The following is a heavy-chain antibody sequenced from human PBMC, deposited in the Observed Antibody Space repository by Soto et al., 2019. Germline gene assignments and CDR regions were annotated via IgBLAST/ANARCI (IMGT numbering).Heavy chain of an antibody. D-gene: IGHD3-9*01. Sequence: ASVKVSCKVSGYTLTELSMHWVRQAPGKGLEWMGGFDPEDGETIYAQKFQGRVTMTEETSTETAYMELSSLRSEDTAVYYCATLYYDILTGYARTWWFDPWGQGTLVTVSS. V-gene: IGHV1-24*01. J-gene: IGHJ5*02. CDR1: GYTLTELS. CDR2: FDPEDGET. CDR3: ATLYYDILTGYARTWWFDP.